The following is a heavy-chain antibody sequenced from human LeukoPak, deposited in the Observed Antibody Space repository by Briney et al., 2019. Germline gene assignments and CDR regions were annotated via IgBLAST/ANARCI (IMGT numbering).Heavy chain of an antibody. CDR2: IIPIFGTA. CDR1: GGTFSSYA. J-gene: IGHJ6*03. D-gene: IGHD6-13*01. CDR3: ARDHPGAAGNDYYYYMDV. Sequence: ASVKVSCKASGGTFSSYAISWVRQAPGQGLEWMGGIIPIFGTANYAQKFQGRVAITADESTSTAYMELSSLRSEDTAVYYCARDHPGAAGNDYYYYMDVWGKGTTVTVSS. V-gene: IGHV1-69*01.